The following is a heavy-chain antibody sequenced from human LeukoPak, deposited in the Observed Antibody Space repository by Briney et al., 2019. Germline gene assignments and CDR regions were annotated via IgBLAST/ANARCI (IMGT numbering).Heavy chain of an antibody. V-gene: IGHV4-59*08. CDR2: IYYSGST. CDR3: ARWVAASSIDY. Sequence: SETLSLTCTVSGGSISSYYWSWIRQPPGKGLEWIGYIYYSGSTNYNASLKSRVTISVDTSKNQFSLKLRSVTAADTAVYYCARWVAASSIDYWGQGTLATVSS. D-gene: IGHD6-13*01. J-gene: IGHJ4*02. CDR1: GGSISSYY.